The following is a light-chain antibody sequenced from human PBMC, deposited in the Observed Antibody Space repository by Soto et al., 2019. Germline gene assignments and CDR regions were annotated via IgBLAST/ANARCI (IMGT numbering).Light chain of an antibody. V-gene: IGLV4-69*01. Sequence: QPVLTQSPSASASVRASVKRTCTLSSGHSSYAIAWHQQQPEKGPRYLMKLNSDGSHSKGDGIPDRFSGSSSGAERYLTISSLQSEDEADYYCQTWGTGIRVFGGGTKLTVL. CDR1: SGHSSYA. J-gene: IGLJ3*02. CDR3: QTWGTGIRV. CDR2: LNSDGSH.